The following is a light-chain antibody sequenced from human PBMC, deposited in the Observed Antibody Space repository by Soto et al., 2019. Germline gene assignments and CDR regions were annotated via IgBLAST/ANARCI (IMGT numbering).Light chain of an antibody. CDR2: GAS. CDR1: QSVSSSY. V-gene: IGKV3-20*01. CDR3: HQYASSPRT. J-gene: IGKJ1*01. Sequence: EIVLTQSPGTLSLSPGERATLSCRASQSVSSSYLAWYQQKPGQAPRLLIYGASSRATGIPDRFSGSGPGTDFTLTISRLEPEDFAVYYCHQYASSPRTFGQGTKVEIK.